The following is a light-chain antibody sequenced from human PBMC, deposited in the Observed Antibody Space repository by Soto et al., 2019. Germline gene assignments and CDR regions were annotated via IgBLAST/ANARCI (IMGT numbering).Light chain of an antibody. V-gene: IGKV1-9*01. CDR3: QRLNTYPRT. Sequence: DIQLTQSPSFLSASVGDRVTITCRASQDISSYLAWYQQKPGKAPKLLISAASTLQSGVPSRCSGSGSGTEFTLTLSSLQPEDFATYYCQRLNTYPRTFGQGTKVEIK. J-gene: IGKJ1*01. CDR2: AAS. CDR1: QDISSY.